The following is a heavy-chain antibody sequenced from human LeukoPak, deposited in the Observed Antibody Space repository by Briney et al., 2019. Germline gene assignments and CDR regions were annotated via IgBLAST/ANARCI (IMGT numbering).Heavy chain of an antibody. CDR1: GFTFSSYS. D-gene: IGHD4-23*01. V-gene: IGHV3-21*01. CDR2: ISSSSSYI. CDR3: AKVFPPYGGNSGEDVYFDY. J-gene: IGHJ4*02. Sequence: PGGSLRLSCAASGFTFSSYSMNWVRQAPGKGLEWVSSISSSSSYIYYADSVKGRFTISRDNAKNSLYLQMNSLRAEDTAVYYCAKVFPPYGGNSGEDVYFDYWGQGTLVTVSS.